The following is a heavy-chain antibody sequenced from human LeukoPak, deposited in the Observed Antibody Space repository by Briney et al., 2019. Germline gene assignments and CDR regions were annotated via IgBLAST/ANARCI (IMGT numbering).Heavy chain of an antibody. CDR2: INTSGTT. J-gene: IGHJ5*01. Sequence: PSETLSLTCTVSGGSISGYYWSWLRQPAGKGPEWMGRINTSGTTRYDPSLKSRVTMSVGTSKTQFSLKLTSVTAADTAVYYCARGLSASYDFNWFDSWGQGTLVTVSS. V-gene: IGHV4-4*07. D-gene: IGHD2/OR15-2a*01. CDR3: ARGLSASYDFNWFDS. CDR1: GGSISGYY.